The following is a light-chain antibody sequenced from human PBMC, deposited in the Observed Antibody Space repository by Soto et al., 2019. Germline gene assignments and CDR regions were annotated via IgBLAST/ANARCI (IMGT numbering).Light chain of an antibody. CDR3: SSYTISSTWV. CDR1: SSDVGGYNY. Sequence: QSALTQPASVSGSPGQSITISFTGTSSDVGGYNYVSWYQQHTGKAPKLIIYDVTNRPSGVSNRFSGSKSGNTASLTISGLQAEDEADYNCSSYTISSTWVFGGGTKLTVL. CDR2: DVT. V-gene: IGLV2-14*01. J-gene: IGLJ3*02.